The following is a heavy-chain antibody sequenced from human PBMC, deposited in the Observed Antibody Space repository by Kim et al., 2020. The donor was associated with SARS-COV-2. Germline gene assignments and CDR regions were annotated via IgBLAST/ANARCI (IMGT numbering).Heavy chain of an antibody. J-gene: IGHJ4*02. CDR2: IYYSGST. CDR1: GGSISSSSYY. Sequence: SETLSLTCTVSGGSISSSSYYWGWIRQPPGKGLEWIGSIYYSGSTYYNPSLKSRVTISVDTSKNQFSLKLSPVTAADTAVYYCAREGVGASRPDYWGQGTLGSVSS. D-gene: IGHD1-26*01. CDR3: AREGVGASRPDY. V-gene: IGHV4-39*07.